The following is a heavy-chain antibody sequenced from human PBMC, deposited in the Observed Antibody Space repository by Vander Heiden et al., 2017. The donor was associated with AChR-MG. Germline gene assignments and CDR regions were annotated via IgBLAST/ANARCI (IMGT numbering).Heavy chain of an antibody. V-gene: IGHV4-39*01. Sequence: QLQLQVSGPGLVKPSETLSLTCTVSGGSISSSSYYWGWIRQPPEKGLEWIGSIYYSGSTYYNPSLKSRVTISVDTSKNQFSLKLSSVTAADTAVYYCARYYYYYGMDVWGQGTTVTVSS. CDR1: GGSISSSSYY. CDR2: IYYSGST. J-gene: IGHJ6*02. CDR3: ARYYYYYGMDV.